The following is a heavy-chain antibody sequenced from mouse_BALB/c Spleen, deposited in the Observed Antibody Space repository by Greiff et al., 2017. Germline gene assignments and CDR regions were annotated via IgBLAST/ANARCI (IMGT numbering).Heavy chain of an antibody. D-gene: IGHD2-4*01. Sequence: EVKLVESGGGLVKPGGSLKLSCAASGFTFSSYAMSWVRQSPEKRLEWVAEISSGGSYTYYPDTVTGRFTISRDNAKNTLYLEMSSLRSEDTAMYYCARGLRGYFDVWGAGTTVTVSS. J-gene: IGHJ1*01. CDR3: ARGLRGYFDV. V-gene: IGHV5-9-4*01. CDR2: ISSGGSYT. CDR1: GFTFSSYA.